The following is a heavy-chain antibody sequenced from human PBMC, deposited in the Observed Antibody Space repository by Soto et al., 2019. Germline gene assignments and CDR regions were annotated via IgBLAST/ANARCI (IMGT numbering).Heavy chain of an antibody. CDR2: MYYSGST. D-gene: IGHD4-17*01. CDR3: TRVGGYYRDYPNVGD. Sequence: LSLTCTVSGGTISNHYWSWIRQPPGKGLEWMGYMYYSGSTKYNPSLKSRVTISVGTSKNQFFLKLNSVTAADTAVYYCTRVGGYYRDYPNVGDWSEGTGVT. J-gene: IGHJ4*02. CDR1: GGTISNHY. V-gene: IGHV4-59*11.